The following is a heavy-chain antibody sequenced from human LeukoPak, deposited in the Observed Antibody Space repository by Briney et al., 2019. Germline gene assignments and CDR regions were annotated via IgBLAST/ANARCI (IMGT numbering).Heavy chain of an antibody. J-gene: IGHJ6*04. Sequence: GGALRLSCAVSGFTFSDYWRTWVGQARGRGLEGVANIKEEGRDKQYVGSVQGRFTISRDNAENSLYLQMNSLRAEDTAVYYCVRESSVWVGPGIGRPLDVWGKGTAVTVSS. V-gene: IGHV3-7*01. CDR3: VRESSVWVGPGIGRPLDV. CDR1: GFTFSDYW. D-gene: IGHD3-16*01. CDR2: IKEEGRDK.